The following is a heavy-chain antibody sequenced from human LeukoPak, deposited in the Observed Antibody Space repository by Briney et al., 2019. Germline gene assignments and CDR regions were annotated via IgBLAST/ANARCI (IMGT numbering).Heavy chain of an antibody. V-gene: IGHV4-34*01. CDR2: INHSGST. J-gene: IGHJ6*03. D-gene: IGHD3-9*01. CDR1: GGSFSGYY. Sequence: SETLSLTCAVYGGSFSGYYWSWIRQPPGKGLEWIGEINHSGSTNYNPSLKSRVTISVDTSKNQFSLKLSSVTAADTAVYYCARTPSEAGYDYYYYMDVWGKGTTVTVSS. CDR3: ARTPSEAGYDYYYYMDV.